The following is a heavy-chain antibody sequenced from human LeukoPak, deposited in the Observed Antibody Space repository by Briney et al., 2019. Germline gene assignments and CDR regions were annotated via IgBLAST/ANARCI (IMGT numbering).Heavy chain of an antibody. D-gene: IGHD1-14*01. Sequence: GGSLRLSCAASGFTFSSYAMHWVRQAPGKGLEWVAVISYDGSNKYYADSVKGRFTISRDNSKNTLYLQMNSLRAEDTAVYYCARGLTPINPEYYFDYWGQGTLVTVSS. J-gene: IGHJ4*02. CDR3: ARGLTPINPEYYFDY. CDR2: ISYDGSNK. CDR1: GFTFSSYA. V-gene: IGHV3-30-3*01.